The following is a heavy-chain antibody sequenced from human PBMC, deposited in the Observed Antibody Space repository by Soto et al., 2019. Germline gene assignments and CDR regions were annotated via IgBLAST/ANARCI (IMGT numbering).Heavy chain of an antibody. V-gene: IGHV1-3*01. CDR1: GFTFGDNL. Sequence: QVQLVQSGAEVRKPGASVNISCWAAGFTFGDNLINWVRQFPGQSLEWMGWINPDNGNTKHSQTCQGRVTISRHSAASIAYMEVTDLTSDDTAVYYYARDILSVGPRANDEFDVGGQSTVVTVS. CDR3: ARDILSVGPRANDEFDV. J-gene: IGHJ3*01. CDR2: INPDNGNT.